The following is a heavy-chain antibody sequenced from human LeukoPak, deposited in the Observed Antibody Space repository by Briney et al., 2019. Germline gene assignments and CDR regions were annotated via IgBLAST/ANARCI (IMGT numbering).Heavy chain of an antibody. D-gene: IGHD3-10*01. V-gene: IGHV4-34*01. CDR3: ARGNPPTSTMVRGVIYFDY. CDR1: GGSFSGYY. Sequence: SDTLSLTCADYGGSFSGYYWSWIRQPPGKGLEWIGEINHSGSTNYNPSLKSRATISVDTSKNQFSLKLSSVTAADTAVYYCARGNPPTSTMVRGVIYFDYWGQGTLVTVSS. J-gene: IGHJ4*02. CDR2: INHSGST.